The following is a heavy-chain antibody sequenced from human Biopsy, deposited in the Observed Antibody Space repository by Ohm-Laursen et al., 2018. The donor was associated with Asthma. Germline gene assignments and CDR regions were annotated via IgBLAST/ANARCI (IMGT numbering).Heavy chain of an antibody. CDR3: ARQSGQDYGDSSGFDI. J-gene: IGHJ3*02. Sequence: SLRLSCAASGFTFRSYGMHWVRQGPGKGLEWVALVSSDGHNKYYEDSVKGRFTTSRDNSRNRLYLQINRLTVEDSAVYFCARQSGQDYGDSSGFDIWGQGTKVAVSS. CDR2: VSSDGHNK. CDR1: GFTFRSYG. D-gene: IGHD3-22*01. V-gene: IGHV3-30*03.